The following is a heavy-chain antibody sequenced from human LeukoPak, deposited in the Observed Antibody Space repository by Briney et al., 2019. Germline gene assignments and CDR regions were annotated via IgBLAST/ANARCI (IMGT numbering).Heavy chain of an antibody. Sequence: GGSLRLSCAASGFTLNNYGMHWVRQAPGKGLEWVAAISYDGSDKYYADSVRGRFTISRDSSKNTLYLQMNSLRADDTAVYYCAKRSNYYDSSGSSFDYWGQGTLVTVSS. CDR2: ISYDGSDK. J-gene: IGHJ4*02. CDR1: GFTLNNYG. D-gene: IGHD3-22*01. CDR3: AKRSNYYDSSGSSFDY. V-gene: IGHV3-33*06.